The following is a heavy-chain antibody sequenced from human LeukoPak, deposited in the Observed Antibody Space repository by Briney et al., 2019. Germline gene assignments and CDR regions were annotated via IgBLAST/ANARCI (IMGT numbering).Heavy chain of an antibody. CDR2: IYSGGST. J-gene: IGHJ4*02. D-gene: IGHD4-23*01. Sequence: GGSLRLSCAASGFIFSDYSMGWVRQAPGKGLEWVSVIYSGGSTDYADSVKGRFTISRDNSKNTLYLQMNSLRAEDTAVYYCARDPYGGNWFDYWGQGTLVTVSS. CDR1: GFIFSDYS. CDR3: ARDPYGGNWFDY. V-gene: IGHV3-66*01.